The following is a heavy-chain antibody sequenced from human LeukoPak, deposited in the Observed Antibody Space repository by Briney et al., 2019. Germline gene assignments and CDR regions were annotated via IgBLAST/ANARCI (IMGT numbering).Heavy chain of an antibody. J-gene: IGHJ4*02. CDR1: GFTFSSYA. CDR3: ASLLNYDIEGQAG. CDR2: ISYDGSNK. Sequence: GGSLRLSCAASGFTFSSYAMHWVRQAPGKGLEWVAVISYDGSNKYYADSVKGRFTISRDNAKNSLYLQMNSLRAEDTAVYYCASLLNYDIEGQAGWGQGTLVTVSS. V-gene: IGHV3-30*04. D-gene: IGHD3-22*01.